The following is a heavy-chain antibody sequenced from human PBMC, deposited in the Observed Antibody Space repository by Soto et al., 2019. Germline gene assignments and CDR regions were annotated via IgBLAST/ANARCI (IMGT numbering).Heavy chain of an antibody. Sequence: GESLKISCKGSGYSFTSYWIGWVRQMPGKDLEWMGIIYPGDSDTRYSPSFQGQVTISTDKSISTAYLQWSSLKASDTAMYYCASRDCSSTSCYLDAFDIWGQGTMVTVSS. CDR3: ASRDCSSTSCYLDAFDI. D-gene: IGHD2-2*01. J-gene: IGHJ3*02. CDR1: GYSFTSYW. V-gene: IGHV5-51*01. CDR2: IYPGDSDT.